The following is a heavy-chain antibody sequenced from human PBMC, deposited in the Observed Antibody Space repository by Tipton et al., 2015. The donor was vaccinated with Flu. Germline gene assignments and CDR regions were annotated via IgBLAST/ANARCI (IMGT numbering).Heavy chain of an antibody. CDR1: GGSISSYY. V-gene: IGHV4-4*07. Sequence: TLSLTCTVSGGSISSYYWSWIRQPAGKGLEWIGRIYTSGSTNYNPSLKSRVTMSVDTSKNQFSLKLSSVTAADTAVYYCARGPGWVQLERRPGDYAFDIWGQGTMVTVSS. D-gene: IGHD1-1*01. CDR3: ARGPGWVQLERRPGDYAFDI. CDR2: IYTSGST. J-gene: IGHJ3*02.